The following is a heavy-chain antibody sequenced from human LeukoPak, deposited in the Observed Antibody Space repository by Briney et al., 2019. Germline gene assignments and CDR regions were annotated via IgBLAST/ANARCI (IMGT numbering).Heavy chain of an antibody. J-gene: IGHJ5*02. CDR1: GYSISRGHY. D-gene: IGHD3-10*01. Sequence: SETLSLTCTVSGYSISRGHYWGWIRQPPGKGLEWIGSIYHSGSTYYNPSLKSRVTISVDTSKNQFSLKLNSVTAADTAVYYCARDLAYYASGSYCGWFDPWGQGTLVAVSS. CDR3: ARDLAYYASGSYCGWFDP. V-gene: IGHV4-38-2*02. CDR2: IYHSGST.